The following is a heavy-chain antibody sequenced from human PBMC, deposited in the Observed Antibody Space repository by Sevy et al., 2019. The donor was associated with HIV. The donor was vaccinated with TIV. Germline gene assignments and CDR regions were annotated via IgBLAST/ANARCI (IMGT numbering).Heavy chain of an antibody. Sequence: GGSLRLSGAASGFTFSSYAMSWVRQAPGKGLEWVSAISGSGGSTYYADSVKGRFTISRDNSKNTLYLQMNSLRAEDTAVYYCAKDLYYYDSSGYATDAFDIWGQGTMVTVSS. V-gene: IGHV3-23*01. CDR1: GFTFSSYA. D-gene: IGHD3-22*01. CDR2: ISGSGGST. J-gene: IGHJ3*02. CDR3: AKDLYYYDSSGYATDAFDI.